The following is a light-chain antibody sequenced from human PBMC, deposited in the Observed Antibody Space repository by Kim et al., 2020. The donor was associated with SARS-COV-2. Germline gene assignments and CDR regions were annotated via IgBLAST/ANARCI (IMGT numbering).Light chain of an antibody. CDR2: DVN. V-gene: IGLV2-14*03. CDR3: SSFTSTSSPYV. CDR1: SRDIGTYNF. J-gene: IGLJ1*01. Sequence: QSITISCPGTSRDIGTYNFVSWYQQHPGKAPKLIIFDVNDRPSGVSDRFSGSKSANTASLTISGLQAEDEADYYCSSFTSTSSPYVFGTGTQLTVL.